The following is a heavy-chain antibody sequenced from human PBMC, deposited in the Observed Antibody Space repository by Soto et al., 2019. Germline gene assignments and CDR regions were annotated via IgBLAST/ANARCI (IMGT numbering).Heavy chain of an antibody. CDR1: GFSLSNARMG. Sequence: SGPTLVNPTETLTLTCTVSGFSLSNARMGVSWIRQPPGKALEWLAHIFSNDEKSYSTSLKSRLTISKDTSKSQVVLTMTNMDPVDTATYYCARRVGWGSYYWFDPWGQGTLVTVSS. J-gene: IGHJ5*02. CDR2: IFSNDEK. D-gene: IGHD1-26*01. V-gene: IGHV2-26*01. CDR3: ARRVGWGSYYWFDP.